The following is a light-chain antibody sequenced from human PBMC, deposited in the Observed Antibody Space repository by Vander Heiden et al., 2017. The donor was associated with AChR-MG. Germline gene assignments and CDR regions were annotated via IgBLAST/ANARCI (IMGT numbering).Light chain of an antibody. J-gene: IGKJ2*01. CDR1: QGIRSY. Sequence: AVRITQSPSSLSASTGDRVTITCRATQGIRSYLAWYQQKPGKAPKLLIYAAATLQSGVVSRLSGSGCGTDFTLIISCLEAEEFARDYCRKYYSYPTYTFGQGTKLEIK. CDR2: AAA. V-gene: IGKV1-8*01. CDR3: RKYYSYPTYT.